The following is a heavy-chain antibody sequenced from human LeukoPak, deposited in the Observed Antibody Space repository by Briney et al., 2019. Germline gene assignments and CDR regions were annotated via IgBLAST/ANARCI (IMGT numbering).Heavy chain of an antibody. CDR1: GFTFSRYS. D-gene: IGHD3-10*01. V-gene: IGHV3-21*01. Sequence: PGGSLRLSCAASGFTFSRYSMNWVRQAPGKGLEWVSSISSGSSFMYYADSVKGRFTISRDNAKNSLYLQMNSLRAEDTAVYYCARGRVIDAFDIWGQGTMVTVSS. J-gene: IGHJ3*02. CDR2: ISSGSSFM. CDR3: ARGRVIDAFDI.